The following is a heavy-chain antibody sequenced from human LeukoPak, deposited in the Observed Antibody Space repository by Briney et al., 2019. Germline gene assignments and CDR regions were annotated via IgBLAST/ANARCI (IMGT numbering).Heavy chain of an antibody. V-gene: IGHV3-11*06. Sequence: GGSLRLSCAASGFTFSDYYMSWIRQAPGKGLEWVSYISSSSSYTNYADSVKGRFTISRDNAKNSLYLQMNSLRAEDTAVYYCASSGILTGKTCYFDYWGQGTLVTVSS. CDR2: ISSSSSYT. CDR1: GFTFSDYY. CDR3: ASSGILTGKTCYFDY. J-gene: IGHJ4*02. D-gene: IGHD3-9*01.